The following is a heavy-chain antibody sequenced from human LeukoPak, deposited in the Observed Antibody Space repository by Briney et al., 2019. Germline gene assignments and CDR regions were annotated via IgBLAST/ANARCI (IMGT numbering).Heavy chain of an antibody. D-gene: IGHD3-22*01. V-gene: IGHV3-30*02. CDR3: ARSGSSGYYYYWYFDL. CDR2: IQNDGSNK. J-gene: IGHJ2*01. CDR1: GFIFSTYD. Sequence: GGSLRLSCAASGFIFSTYDIHWVRQAPGKGLEWVTFIQNDGSNKYYADSVKGRFTISRDNSKNTLYLQMNSLRAEDTAVYYCARSGSSGYYYYWYFDLWGRGTLVTVSS.